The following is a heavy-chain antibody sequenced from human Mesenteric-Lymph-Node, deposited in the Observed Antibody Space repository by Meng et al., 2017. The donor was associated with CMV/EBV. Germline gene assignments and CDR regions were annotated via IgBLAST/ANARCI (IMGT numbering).Heavy chain of an antibody. J-gene: IGHJ5*02. CDR1: GFLRTGFW. CDR3: RRSDWFDR. V-gene: IGHV3-74*01. CDR2: FKYDGPSI. Sequence: LACTVCGFLRTGFWMHRVRQPPGKGLVCVSRFKYDGPSITYADFVSGHSTMSRDNAKRTLYLDLNTLRSEDAAVYYCRRSDWFDRWGQGTLVTVSS.